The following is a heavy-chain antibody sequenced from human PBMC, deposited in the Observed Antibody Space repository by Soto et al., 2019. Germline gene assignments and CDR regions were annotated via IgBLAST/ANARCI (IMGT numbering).Heavy chain of an antibody. D-gene: IGHD4-17*01. J-gene: IGHJ4*02. CDR1: GGSISSSSYY. CDR3: ASNGDYGVKNYFDY. Sequence: QLQLQESGPGLVKPSETLSLTCTVSGGSISSSSYYWGWIRQPPGKGLEWIGSIYYSGSTYYNPSLKSRVTISVDTSKNQFSLKLSSVTAADTAVYYCASNGDYGVKNYFDYWGQGTLVTVSS. CDR2: IYYSGST. V-gene: IGHV4-39*01.